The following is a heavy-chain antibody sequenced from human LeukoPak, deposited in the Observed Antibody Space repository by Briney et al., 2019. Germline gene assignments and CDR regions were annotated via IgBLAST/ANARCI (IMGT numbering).Heavy chain of an antibody. V-gene: IGHV4-38-2*02. CDR2: IYHSGST. D-gene: IGHD3-16*01. CDR3: ARDRTFGDFDY. J-gene: IGHJ4*02. Sequence: SETLSLTCAVSGYSISSGYYWGWIRQPPGKGLEWIGSIYHSGSTYYNPSLKSRVTISVETSKNQFSLKLSSVTAADTAVYYCARDRTFGDFDYWGQGTLVTVSS. CDR1: GYSISSGYY.